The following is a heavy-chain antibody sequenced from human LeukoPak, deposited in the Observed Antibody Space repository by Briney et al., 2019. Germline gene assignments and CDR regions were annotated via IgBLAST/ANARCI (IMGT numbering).Heavy chain of an antibody. CDR2: ISVYNGNT. J-gene: IGHJ5*02. CDR3: ARYPVSGITMAGTFDP. CDR1: GYTFTSYG. V-gene: IGHV1-18*01. Sequence: ASVKVSCTASGYTFTSYGISWVRQAPGQGLEWMGWISVYNGNTNYAQHLQGRVTMTTDTSTSTAYMELRSLRSDDTAVYYCARYPVSGITMAGTFDPWGQGTLVTVSS. D-gene: IGHD6-19*01.